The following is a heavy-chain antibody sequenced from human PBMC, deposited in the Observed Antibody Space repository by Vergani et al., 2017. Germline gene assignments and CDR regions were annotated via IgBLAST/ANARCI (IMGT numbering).Heavy chain of an antibody. D-gene: IGHD3-10*01. Sequence: QLQLQESGSGLVKPSQTLSLTCAVSGGSISSGGYSWSWIRQPPGKGLEWIGYIYHSGSTYYNPSLKSRVTISVDTSKNQFSLKLSSVTAADTAVYYCARVLPTAYYYYGMDVWGQGTTVTVSS. CDR3: ARVLPTAYYYYGMDV. V-gene: IGHV4-30-2*01. CDR1: GGSISSGGYS. CDR2: IYHSGST. J-gene: IGHJ6*02.